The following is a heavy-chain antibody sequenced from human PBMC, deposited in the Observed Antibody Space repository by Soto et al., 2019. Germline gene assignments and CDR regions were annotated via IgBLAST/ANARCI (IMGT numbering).Heavy chain of an antibody. CDR1: GGTFSSYA. Sequence: ASVKVSCKASGGTFSSYAISWVRQAPGQGLEWMGGIIPIFGTANYAQKFQGRVTITADKSTSTAYMELSSLRSEDTAVYYCARGGADIVVVPAAIPPPRGMDVWGQGTTVTVSS. CDR2: IIPIFGTA. D-gene: IGHD2-2*01. CDR3: ARGGADIVVVPAAIPPPRGMDV. J-gene: IGHJ6*02. V-gene: IGHV1-69*06.